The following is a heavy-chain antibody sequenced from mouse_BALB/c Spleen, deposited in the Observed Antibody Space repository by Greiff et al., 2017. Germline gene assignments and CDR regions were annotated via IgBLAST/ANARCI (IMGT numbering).Heavy chain of an antibody. J-gene: IGHJ1*01. D-gene: IGHD4-1*01. V-gene: IGHV1-69*02. CDR2: IYPSDSYT. Sequence: VQLQQPGAELVRPGASVKLSCKASGYTFTSYWINWVKQRPGQGLEWIGNIYPSDSYTNYNQKFKDKATLTVDKSSSTAYMQLSSPTSEDSAVYYCTSTGTGDWYFDVWGAGTTVTVSS. CDR1: GYTFTSYW. CDR3: TSTGTGDWYFDV.